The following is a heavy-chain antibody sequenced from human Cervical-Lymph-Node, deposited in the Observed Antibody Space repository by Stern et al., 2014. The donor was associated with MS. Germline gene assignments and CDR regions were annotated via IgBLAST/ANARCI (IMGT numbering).Heavy chain of an antibody. J-gene: IGHJ6*02. CDR3: ARTRLDIVVVPAAVGYYYGIDV. CDR2: ISSSSYYI. V-gene: IGHV3-21*01. D-gene: IGHD2-2*01. Sequence: EVQLVESGGGLVKPGGSLRLSCAASGFMFSTYSMNWVRQAPGKGLEWVSSISSSSYYIYYADLVKGRFTISRDNAKNSLYLQINSLRAEDTAVYYCARTRLDIVVVPAAVGYYYGIDVWGQGTTVTVSS. CDR1: GFMFSTYS.